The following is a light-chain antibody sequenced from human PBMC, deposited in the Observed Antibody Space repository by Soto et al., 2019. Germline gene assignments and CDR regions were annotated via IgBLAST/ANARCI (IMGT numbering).Light chain of an antibody. Sequence: DIQMTQSPSSLSASVGDRVTITCRASQTIGTSLNWYQQKPGKAPKLLIFAASRLQSGVPSRFSGGGSGTDFTLTISSLQPEDFATYYCQQSYSTPITFGQGTRLEIQ. CDR3: QQSYSTPIT. CDR1: QTIGTS. V-gene: IGKV1-39*01. J-gene: IGKJ5*01. CDR2: AAS.